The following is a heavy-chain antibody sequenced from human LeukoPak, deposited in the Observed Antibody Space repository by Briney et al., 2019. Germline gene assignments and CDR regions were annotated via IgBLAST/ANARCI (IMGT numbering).Heavy chain of an antibody. Sequence: SETLSLTCTVSGGSISSSSYYWGWIRQPPGKGLEWIGSIYYSGSTYYNPSLKSRVTISVDTSKNQFSLELSSVTAADTAVYYCARLRTMPPNYWGQGTLVTVSS. D-gene: IGHD2-2*01. CDR2: IYYSGST. CDR3: ARLRTMPPNY. J-gene: IGHJ4*02. V-gene: IGHV4-39*01. CDR1: GGSISSSSYY.